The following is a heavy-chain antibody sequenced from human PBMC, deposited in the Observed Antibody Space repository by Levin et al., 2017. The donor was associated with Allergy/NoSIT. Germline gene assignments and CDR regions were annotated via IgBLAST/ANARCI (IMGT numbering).Heavy chain of an antibody. J-gene: IGHJ5*02. D-gene: IGHD3-10*01. CDR1: GGSISTYY. CDR2: IYHSGST. Sequence: SETLSLTCTVSGGSISTYYWSWIRQPPGKGLEWIGYIYHSGSTNSNPSLKSRVTISLDTSKNQLSLKLTSVTAADTAVYYCATHFGSGFDPWGQGTLVSVSS. CDR3: ATHFGSGFDP. V-gene: IGHV4-59*08.